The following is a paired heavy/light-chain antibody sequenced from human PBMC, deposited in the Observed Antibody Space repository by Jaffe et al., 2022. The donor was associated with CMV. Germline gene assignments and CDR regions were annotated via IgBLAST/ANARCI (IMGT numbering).Heavy chain of an antibody. J-gene: IGHJ4*02. Sequence: EVQLVESGGGLVQPGRSLRLSCTTSGFTFGDYAMNWVRQAPGKGLEWVAFIRSKAFDGTTEYAASVKGRFTISRDDSKTIAYLQMNSLKSEDTAVYYCTRDGSSSYGSGRSFDYWGQGTLVTVSS. V-gene: IGHV3-49*04. CDR2: IRSKAFDGTT. D-gene: IGHD3-10*01. CDR3: TRDGSSSYGSGRSFDY. CDR1: GFTFGDYA.
Light chain of an antibody. J-gene: IGKJ2*01. CDR1: QGISNY. Sequence: DIQMTQSPSAMSASVGDRVTITCRASQGISNYLAWFQQKPGKVPKRLIYAASRLQSGVPSRFSGSGSGTEFTLTISSLQPEDFATYYCLQHNTYPYTFGQGTKLEIK. CDR3: LQHNTYPYT. V-gene: IGKV1-17*03. CDR2: AAS.